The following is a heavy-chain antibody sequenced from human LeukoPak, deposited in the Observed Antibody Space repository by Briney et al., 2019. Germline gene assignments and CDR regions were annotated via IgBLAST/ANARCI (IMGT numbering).Heavy chain of an antibody. CDR3: ARGRRIAAAGKLNWFDP. Sequence: SETLSLTCTVSGGSISDYYWSWIRQPPGKGLEWIGEINHSGSTNYNPSLKSRVTISVDTSKNQFSLKLSSVTAADTAVYYCARGRRIAAAGKLNWFDPWGQGTLVTVSS. J-gene: IGHJ5*02. CDR1: GGSISDYY. CDR2: INHSGST. V-gene: IGHV4-34*01. D-gene: IGHD6-13*01.